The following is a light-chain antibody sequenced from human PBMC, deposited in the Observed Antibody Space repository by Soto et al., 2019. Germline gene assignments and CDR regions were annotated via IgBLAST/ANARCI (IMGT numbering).Light chain of an antibody. J-gene: IGKJ4*01. V-gene: IGKV3-15*01. CDR2: GSS. Sequence: EIVMTQSPATLSVSPGERVTLSCRASQSVSSNLAWYQQKPGQAPRLLIYGSSTRATGIPTRFSGSGSGTEFTLTISSLQSEHFAVYHCQQYNNWPLTFGGGTKVEIK. CDR3: QQYNNWPLT. CDR1: QSVSSN.